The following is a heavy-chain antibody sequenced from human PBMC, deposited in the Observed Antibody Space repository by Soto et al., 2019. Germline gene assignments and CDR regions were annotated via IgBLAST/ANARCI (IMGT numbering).Heavy chain of an antibody. Sequence: QVQLVQSGAEVKKPGASVKVSCKASGYTFTSYAMHWVRQAPGQRLEWMGWINAGNGNTKYSQKFQGRVTITRDTSASTAYMELSSLRSEDTAVYYCARDPSGSYGMDVWGQGTTVTVSS. CDR3: ARDPSGSYGMDV. CDR1: GYTFTSYA. V-gene: IGHV1-3*01. J-gene: IGHJ6*02. D-gene: IGHD3-10*01. CDR2: INAGNGNT.